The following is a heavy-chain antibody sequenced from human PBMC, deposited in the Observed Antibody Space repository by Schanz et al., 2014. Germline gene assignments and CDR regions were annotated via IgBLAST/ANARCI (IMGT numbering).Heavy chain of an antibody. V-gene: IGHV3-48*04. CDR3: AAGGGFLIDY. CDR1: GFTFSSYS. Sequence: EVQLVESGGGLVQPGGSLRLSCEASGFTFSSYSMNWVRQAPGKGLEWVSYISSSSSTIYYADSVKGRFTISRDNAKNSLYLEMTSLRGEDTAVYYCAAGGGFLIDYWGQGTLVTVSS. D-gene: IGHD2-15*01. J-gene: IGHJ4*02. CDR2: ISSSSSTI.